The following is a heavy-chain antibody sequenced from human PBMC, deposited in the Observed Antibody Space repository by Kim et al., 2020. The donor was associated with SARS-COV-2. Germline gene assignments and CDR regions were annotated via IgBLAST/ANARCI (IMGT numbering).Heavy chain of an antibody. CDR1: GFTFSSYA. CDR2: TSSDERNK. CDR3: ARDSKGSIDY. Sequence: GGSLRLSCAASGFTFSSYAMHWVRQAPGKGLECIAVTSSDERNKDYADSVKGRFTISRDTSKNTLYLQMNSLRAEDTAVYFCARDSKGSIDYWGQGTLVTVSS. D-gene: IGHD3-10*01. V-gene: IGHV3-30*04. J-gene: IGHJ4*02.